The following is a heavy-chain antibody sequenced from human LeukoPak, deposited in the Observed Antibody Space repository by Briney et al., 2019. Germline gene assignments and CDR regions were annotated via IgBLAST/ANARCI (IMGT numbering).Heavy chain of an antibody. D-gene: IGHD2-21*02. V-gene: IGHV3-30-3*01. CDR1: GFTFSSYA. J-gene: IGHJ4*02. CDR3: ARAAYCGGDCHTNFDY. CDR2: ISYDGSNK. Sequence: PGGSLRLSCAASGFTFSSYAMHWVRQAPGKGLEWVAVISYDGSNKYYADSVKGRFTISRDNSKNTLYLQMNSLRAEDTAVYYCARAAYCGGDCHTNFDYWGQGTLVTVSS.